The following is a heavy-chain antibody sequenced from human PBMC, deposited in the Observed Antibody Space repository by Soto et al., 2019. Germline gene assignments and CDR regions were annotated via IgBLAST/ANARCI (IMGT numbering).Heavy chain of an antibody. V-gene: IGHV1-18*01. J-gene: IGHJ4*02. CDR2: ISAYNGNT. Sequence: ASVKVSCKASGYTFTSYGISWVRQAPGQGLEWMGWISAYNGNTNYAQKLQGRVTMTTDTSTSTAYMELRSLRSDDTAVYYCARDFVDIVAKIRGGDYWGQGTLVTVSS. D-gene: IGHD5-12*01. CDR1: GYTFTSYG. CDR3: ARDFVDIVAKIRGGDY.